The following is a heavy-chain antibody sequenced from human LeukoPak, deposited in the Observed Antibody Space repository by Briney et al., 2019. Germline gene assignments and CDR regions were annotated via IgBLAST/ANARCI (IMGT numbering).Heavy chain of an antibody. CDR2: IYPGDSDT. D-gene: IGHD6-13*01. Sequence: GESPKISCKGSGYSFTSYWIGWVRQMPGKGLEWMGIIYPGDSDTRYSPSFQGQVTISADKSISTAYLQWSSLKASDTAMYYCARASSWSLDAFDIWGQGTMVTVSS. J-gene: IGHJ3*02. CDR1: GYSFTSYW. V-gene: IGHV5-51*01. CDR3: ARASSWSLDAFDI.